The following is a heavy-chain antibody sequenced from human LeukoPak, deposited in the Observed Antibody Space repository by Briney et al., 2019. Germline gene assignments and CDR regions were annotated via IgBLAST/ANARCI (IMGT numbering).Heavy chain of an antibody. CDR1: GGTFSSYT. CDR3: ASGGYSPRNWLDP. J-gene: IGHJ5*02. CDR2: IIPILGVA. D-gene: IGHD5-18*01. Sequence: SVKVSCKASGGTFSSYTISWARQAPGQGLEWMGRIIPILGVANYAQKFQGRVTITADKSTSTAYMELSSLRSEDTAVYYCASGGYSPRNWLDPWGQGTLVTVSS. V-gene: IGHV1-69*02.